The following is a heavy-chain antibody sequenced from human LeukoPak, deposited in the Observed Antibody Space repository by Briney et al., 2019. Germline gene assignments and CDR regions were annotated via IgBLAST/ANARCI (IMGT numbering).Heavy chain of an antibody. CDR1: GGTFSSYA. D-gene: IGHD3-10*01. J-gene: IGHJ6*02. Sequence: SVKVSCKASGGTFSSYAISWVRQDPGQGLEWMGRIIPILGIANYAQKFQGRVTITADKSTSTAYMELSSLRSEDTAVYYCARGSGYSYYYGMDVWGQGTTVTVSS. CDR3: ARGSGYSYYYGMDV. V-gene: IGHV1-69*04. CDR2: IIPILGIA.